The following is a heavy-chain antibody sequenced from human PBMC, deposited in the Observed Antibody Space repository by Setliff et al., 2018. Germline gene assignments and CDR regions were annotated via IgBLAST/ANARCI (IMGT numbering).Heavy chain of an antibody. D-gene: IGHD3-22*01. V-gene: IGHV4-39*01. CDR3: ARLSGYYFDY. J-gene: IGHJ4*02. CDR2: IYYSGST. CDR1: GASISSSRDY. Sequence: SETLSLTCTVSGASISSSRDYWGWIRQPPGKGLEWIGSIYYSGSTYYNPSLKSRVTISVDTSKNQFSLKLSSVTAAGTAVFYCARLSGYYFDYWGQGTLVTVSS.